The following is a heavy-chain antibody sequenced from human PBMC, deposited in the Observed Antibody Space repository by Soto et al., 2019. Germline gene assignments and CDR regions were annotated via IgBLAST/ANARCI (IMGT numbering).Heavy chain of an antibody. CDR1: GFTFSSYG. CDR3: ARDLDYYDSAGYLDY. J-gene: IGHJ4*02. D-gene: IGHD3-22*01. V-gene: IGHV3-33*01. Sequence: QVQLVESGGGVVQPGRSLRLSCAASGFTFSSYGMHWVRQAPGKGLEWVAVIWYDGSNKYYADSVKGRFTISRDNSKNTLYLQMNSLRAEDTAVYYCARDLDYYDSAGYLDYWGQGPLVTVSS. CDR2: IWYDGSNK.